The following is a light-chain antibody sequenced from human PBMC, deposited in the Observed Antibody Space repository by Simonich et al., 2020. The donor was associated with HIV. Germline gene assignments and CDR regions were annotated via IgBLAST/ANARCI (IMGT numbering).Light chain of an antibody. Sequence: QSALTQPASVSGSPGQSITISCTETSSDVGDYNYVSWYQQPPGKAPKLMIYDLSNRPSGVSNRVSGSKSGNTASLTISGLQAEDEADYYCTSYTSSSTHVVFGGGTKVTVL. CDR2: DLS. V-gene: IGLV2-14*03. CDR1: SSDVGDYNY. J-gene: IGLJ2*01. CDR3: TSYTSSSTHVV.